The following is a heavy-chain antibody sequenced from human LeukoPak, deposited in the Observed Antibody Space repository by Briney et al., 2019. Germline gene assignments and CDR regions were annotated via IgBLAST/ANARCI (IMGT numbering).Heavy chain of an antibody. V-gene: IGHV3-66*02. CDR3: AKDLVAVVGYHYYYYMDV. CDR2: IYSGGST. D-gene: IGHD2-15*01. CDR1: GFTVSSNY. Sequence: GGSLRLSCAASGFTVSSNYLSWVRQAPGKGLEWVSVIYSGGSTYYADSVKGRFTISRDNSKNTLYLQMNSLRAEDTAVYYCAKDLVAVVGYHYYYYMDVWGKGTTVTVSS. J-gene: IGHJ6*03.